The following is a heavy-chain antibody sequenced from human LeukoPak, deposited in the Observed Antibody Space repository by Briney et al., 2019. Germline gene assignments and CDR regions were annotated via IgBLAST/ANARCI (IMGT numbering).Heavy chain of an antibody. J-gene: IGHJ6*03. CDR2: INPNSGGT. CDR1: GYTFTSYY. D-gene: IGHD2-2*01. CDR3: AREKIGYCSSTSCYALGYYYYMDV. V-gene: IGHV1-2*02. Sequence: ASVKVSCKASGYTFTSYYMHWVRQAPGQGLEWMGWINPNSGGTNYAQKFQGRVTMTTDTSTSTAYMELRSLRSDDTAVYYCAREKIGYCSSTSCYALGYYYYMDVWGKGITVTVSS.